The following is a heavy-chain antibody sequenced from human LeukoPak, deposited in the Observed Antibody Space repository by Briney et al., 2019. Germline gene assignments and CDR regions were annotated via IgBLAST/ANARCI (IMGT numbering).Heavy chain of an antibody. D-gene: IGHD5-18*01. CDR1: GGSISSSSAY. CDR3: VSPRGFSYGYFDY. CDR2: IYYSKNT. Sequence: SETLSLTCTVSGGSISSSSAYWGWTRQPPGRGLEWIGSIYYSKNTYYNPSLKSRVTISADTSKNQFSLTLGSVSATDTAVYYCVSPRGFSYGYFDYWGQGTLVTVSS. V-gene: IGHV4-39*01. J-gene: IGHJ4*02.